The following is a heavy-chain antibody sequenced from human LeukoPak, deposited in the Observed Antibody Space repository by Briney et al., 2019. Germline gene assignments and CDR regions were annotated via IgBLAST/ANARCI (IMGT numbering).Heavy chain of an antibody. CDR1: GYTFTGYY. D-gene: IGHD1-1*01. CDR3: ARGQLDANWFDP. Sequence: ASVNVSCKASGYTFTGYYMHWVRQAPGQGLEWMGWINPNSGGTNYAQKFQGWVTMTRDTSINTAYMELSRLRSDDTAVYYCARGQLDANWFDPWGQGTLVTVSS. J-gene: IGHJ5*02. CDR2: INPNSGGT. V-gene: IGHV1-2*04.